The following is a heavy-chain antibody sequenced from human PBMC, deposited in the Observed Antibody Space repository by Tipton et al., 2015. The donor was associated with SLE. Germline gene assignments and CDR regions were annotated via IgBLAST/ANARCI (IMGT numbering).Heavy chain of an antibody. CDR2: IYSGGST. D-gene: IGHD2-15*01. J-gene: IGHJ2*01. CDR1: GFTVSSNY. Sequence: SLRLSCAASGFTVSSNYMSWVRQAPGKGLEWVSVIYSGGSTYYADSVKGRFTISRDSSKNTLYLQMNSLRAEDTAVYYCARVGYCSGGSCLYWSFDLWGRGPLVPVSS. V-gene: IGHV3-53*05. CDR3: ARVGYCSGGSCLYWSFDL.